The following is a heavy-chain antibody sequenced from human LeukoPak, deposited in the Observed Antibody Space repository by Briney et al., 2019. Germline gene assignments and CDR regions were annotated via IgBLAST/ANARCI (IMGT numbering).Heavy chain of an antibody. CDR2: ISYDGSNK. CDR1: GFTFSSYA. CDR3: ASSGVGNSGSHTSLDY. V-gene: IGHV3-30*01. D-gene: IGHD1-26*01. J-gene: IGHJ4*02. Sequence: GGSLRLSFAASGFTFSSYAMHWIRQAPGKGLEWVAVISYDGSNKYYPDSVKGRFTISRDNSKNTLYLQMNSLRAEDTAVYYCASSGVGNSGSHTSLDYWGQGTMVTVSS.